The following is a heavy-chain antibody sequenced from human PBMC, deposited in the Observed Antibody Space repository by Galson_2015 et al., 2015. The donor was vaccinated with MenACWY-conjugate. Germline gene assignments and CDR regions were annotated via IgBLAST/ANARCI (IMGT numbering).Heavy chain of an antibody. J-gene: IGHJ4*02. V-gene: IGHV3-23*01. CDR2: ISANGDST. Sequence: SLRLSCAASGFTFSNYAMNWVRQAPGKGLEWVSSISANGDSTYYTDSVKGRFTISRDNSKNTLYLQMNSLGAEDTAVYYCAKDAQYSSWYQDAFDYWGQGSLVTVSS. D-gene: IGHD6-13*01. CDR1: GFTFSNYA. CDR3: AKDAQYSSWYQDAFDY.